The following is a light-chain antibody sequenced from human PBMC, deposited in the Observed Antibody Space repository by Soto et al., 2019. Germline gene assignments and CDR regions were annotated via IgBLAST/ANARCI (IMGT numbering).Light chain of an antibody. Sequence: IVMTQSPATLSVYPGERATLSCMASQSVSSNLAWYQQKPGQAPRLLIYGASTRATGIPARFSGSGSGTEFTLTVSSLQSEDFAVYYCQQYNNWLWTFGQGTKVEIK. V-gene: IGKV3-15*01. CDR1: QSVSSN. CDR3: QQYNNWLWT. CDR2: GAS. J-gene: IGKJ1*01.